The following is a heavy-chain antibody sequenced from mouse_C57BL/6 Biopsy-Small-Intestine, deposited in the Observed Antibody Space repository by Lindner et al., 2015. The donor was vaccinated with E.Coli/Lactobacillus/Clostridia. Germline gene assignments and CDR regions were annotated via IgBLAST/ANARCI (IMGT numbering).Heavy chain of an antibody. J-gene: IGHJ1*03. CDR1: GYTFTSHD. V-gene: IGHV1-85*01. CDR2: IYPREGNT. D-gene: IGHD2-4*01. CDR3: ARWTYDYDEGWYFDV. Sequence: VQLQESGPDLVKPGASVKLSCKASGYTFTSHDINWVKQRPGQGLEWIGWIYPREGNTKYNEKFKGKASLTVDTSSSTANMELHSLTSEDSAVYFCARWTYDYDEGWYFDVWGTGTTVTVSS.